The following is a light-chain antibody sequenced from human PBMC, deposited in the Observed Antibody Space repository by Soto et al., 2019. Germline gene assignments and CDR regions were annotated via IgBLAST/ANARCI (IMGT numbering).Light chain of an antibody. V-gene: IGKV3-15*01. J-gene: IGKJ5*01. CDR1: QSFSSN. Sequence: EIVMTQSPATLSVSPGERATLACRASQSFSSNLAWYQQKPGQAPRPHIYGTSTRAAGIPARFSGSGSGTEFTLTISSLQSEDFAVYYCQQYNNWPPRVTFGQGTRLEIK. CDR3: QQYNNWPPRVT. CDR2: GTS.